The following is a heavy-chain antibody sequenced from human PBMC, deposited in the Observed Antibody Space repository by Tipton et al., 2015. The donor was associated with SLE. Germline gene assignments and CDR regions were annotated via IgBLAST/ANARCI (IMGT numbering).Heavy chain of an antibody. D-gene: IGHD6-19*01. CDR3: AKSYLDGWLESDAFDI. Sequence: SLRLSCAASGFTFSDYYMSWIRQAPGKGLEWVSYISSSSSYTNYADSVKGRFTISRDNAKNSLYLQMNSLRAEDTAVYYCAKSYLDGWLESDAFDIWGQGTMVTVSS. V-gene: IGHV3-11*06. CDR1: GFTFSDYY. J-gene: IGHJ3*02. CDR2: ISSSSSYT.